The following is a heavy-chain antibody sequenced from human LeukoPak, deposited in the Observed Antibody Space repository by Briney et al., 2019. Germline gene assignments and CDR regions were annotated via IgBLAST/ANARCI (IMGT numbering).Heavy chain of an antibody. D-gene: IGHD5-24*01. J-gene: IGHJ4*02. V-gene: IGHV1-69*05. CDR2: IIPIFRAT. Sequence: SVKVSCKPSGGTFSSYGVSRVRQAPGQGLEWMGGIIPIFRATNYAQRFRGRVTITTDESTSTVYMELSSLRSEDTAVYFCARSRRAGYNVFYFDSWGQGTLVTVSS. CDR3: ARSRRAGYNVFYFDS. CDR1: GGTFSSYG.